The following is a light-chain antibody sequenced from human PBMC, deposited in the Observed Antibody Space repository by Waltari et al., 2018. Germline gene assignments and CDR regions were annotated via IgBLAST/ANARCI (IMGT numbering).Light chain of an antibody. J-gene: IGKJ1*01. CDR2: DAS. V-gene: IGKV1-33*01. Sequence: DIQMTQSPSSLSASVGDRVTITCQASQDINMYLNWYQQKPGEAPKLLIYDASKLETGVPSRFSGSRSGTDFTFTISILHPEDIATYYCQQYDNLPWTFGEGTKVGIK. CDR3: QQYDNLPWT. CDR1: QDINMY.